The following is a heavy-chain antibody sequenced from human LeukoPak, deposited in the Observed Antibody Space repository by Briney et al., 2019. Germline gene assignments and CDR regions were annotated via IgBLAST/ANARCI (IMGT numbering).Heavy chain of an antibody. J-gene: IGHJ4*02. CDR3: AKDRDYYDRTYYFDY. CDR1: GLTFSSYA. CDR2: ISGSGGST. D-gene: IGHD3-22*01. Sequence: PGGSLRLSCAASGLTFSSYAMSWVRQAPGKGLEWVSAISGSGGSTYYADSVKGRFTISRDNSKNTLYLQMNSLRAEDTAVYYCAKDRDYYDRTYYFDYWGQGTLVTVSS. V-gene: IGHV3-23*01.